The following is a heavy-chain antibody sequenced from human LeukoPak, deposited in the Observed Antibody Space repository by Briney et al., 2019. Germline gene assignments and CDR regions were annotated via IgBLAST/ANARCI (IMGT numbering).Heavy chain of an antibody. J-gene: IGHJ5*02. CDR2: ISSSSSTI. CDR1: GFTFGSFS. CDR3: AREEVKSFDN. Sequence: RPGGSLRLSCAASGFTFGSFSMNWVRQAPGKGLECISYISSSSSTIYYADSVRGRFTISRDNAKNSLYLQMNNLRVEDTAVCYCAREEVKSFDNWGQGTLVTVSS. V-gene: IGHV3-48*04.